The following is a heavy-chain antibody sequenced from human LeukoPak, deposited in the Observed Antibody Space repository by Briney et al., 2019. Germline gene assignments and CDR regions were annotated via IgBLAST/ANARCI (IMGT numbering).Heavy chain of an antibody. CDR1: GFTLSDYY. D-gene: IGHD3/OR15-3a*01. Sequence: GGSLRLPCAASGFTLSDYYMSWIRQAPGKGLEWVSYSSSSGSTIYYADSVKGRFVISRDNAKNSLYLQMNSLRAEDTAVYYCARRRDFIDYWGQGTLVTVSS. V-gene: IGHV3-11*01. J-gene: IGHJ4*02. CDR2: SSSSGSTI. CDR3: ARRRDFIDY.